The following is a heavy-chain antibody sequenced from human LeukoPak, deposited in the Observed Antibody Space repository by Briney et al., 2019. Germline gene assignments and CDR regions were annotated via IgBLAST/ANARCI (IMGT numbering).Heavy chain of an antibody. Sequence: GGSLRLSCAASGFSFSSYAMSWVRQAPGKGLEWVSGISGRDGSTYYADSVKGRFTISRDISKNTLYLQMNSLRAEDMAVYYCAKDGNWARFENWGQGTLVTVSS. D-gene: IGHD7-27*01. V-gene: IGHV3-23*01. CDR3: AKDGNWARFEN. J-gene: IGHJ4*02. CDR1: GFSFSSYA. CDR2: ISGRDGST.